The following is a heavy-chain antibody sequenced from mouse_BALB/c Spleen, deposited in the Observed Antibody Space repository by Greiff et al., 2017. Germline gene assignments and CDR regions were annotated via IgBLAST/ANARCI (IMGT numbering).Heavy chain of an antibody. CDR3: ARDEYGNYNAMDY. Sequence: VQLMESGPGLVAPSQSLSITCTVSGFSLTGYGVNWVRQPPGKGLEWLGMIWGDGSTDYNSALKSRLSISKDNSKSQVFLKMNSLQTDDTARYYSARDEYGNYNAMDYWGQGTSVTVSS. CDR2: IWGDGST. J-gene: IGHJ4*01. V-gene: IGHV2-6-7*01. D-gene: IGHD2-10*02. CDR1: GFSLTGYG.